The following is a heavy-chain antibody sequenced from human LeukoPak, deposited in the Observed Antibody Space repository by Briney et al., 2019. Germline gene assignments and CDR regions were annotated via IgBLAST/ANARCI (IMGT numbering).Heavy chain of an antibody. CDR3: ARGFSYWDAFDI. CDR1: GGSISSYY. D-gene: IGHD1-26*01. J-gene: IGHJ3*02. Sequence: PSETLSLTCTVSGGSISSYYWSWIRQPPGKGLEWIGEINHSGSTNYNPSLKSRVTISVDTSKNQFSLKLSSVTAADTAVYYCARGFSYWDAFDIWGQGTMVTVSS. V-gene: IGHV4-34*01. CDR2: INHSGST.